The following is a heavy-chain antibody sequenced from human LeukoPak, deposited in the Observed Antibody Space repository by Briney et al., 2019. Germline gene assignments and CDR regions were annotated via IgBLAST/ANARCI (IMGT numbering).Heavy chain of an antibody. Sequence: GGSLRLSCAASGFTFSSYTMHWVRQAPGKGLEWVAVISYDGSNKYYADSVKGRFTISRDNSKNTLYLQMNSLRAEDTAVYYCAKDKTTVTPRGLDIWGQGTMVTVSS. J-gene: IGHJ3*02. CDR2: ISYDGSNK. V-gene: IGHV3-30-3*01. CDR1: GFTFSSYT. CDR3: AKDKTTVTPRGLDI. D-gene: IGHD4-17*01.